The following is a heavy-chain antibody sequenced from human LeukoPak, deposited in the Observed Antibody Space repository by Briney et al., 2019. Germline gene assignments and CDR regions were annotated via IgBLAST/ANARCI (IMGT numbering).Heavy chain of an antibody. J-gene: IGHJ4*02. Sequence: SETLSLTCTVSGYSISSGYYWGWIRQPPGKGLEWIGGIYHSGNTYYNPSLGSRVTMSVDTSKNQFSLNLKSVTAADTAVYYCARERGDDYESSGYKDYWGQGTLVTVSS. V-gene: IGHV4-38-2*02. CDR1: GYSISSGYY. CDR3: ARERGDDYESSGYKDY. CDR2: IYHSGNT. D-gene: IGHD3-22*01.